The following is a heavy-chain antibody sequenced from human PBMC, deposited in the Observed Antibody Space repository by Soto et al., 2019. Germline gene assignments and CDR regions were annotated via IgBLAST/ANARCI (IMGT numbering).Heavy chain of an antibody. CDR3: ARLSPVGYSPKGDS. J-gene: IGHJ4*02. V-gene: IGHV4-30-4*01. CDR2: SYYSGTT. D-gene: IGHD4-4*01. Sequence: QVQLQESGPGLVKPSQTLSLTCTVSGASMGSGDYYWSWIRQPPGKGLEWIGYSYYSGTTYYTPSLNGRATISIDSSKRQFSLNLKSVTAADTAVYFCARLSPVGYSPKGDSWVQGTLVIVSS. CDR1: GASMGSGDYY.